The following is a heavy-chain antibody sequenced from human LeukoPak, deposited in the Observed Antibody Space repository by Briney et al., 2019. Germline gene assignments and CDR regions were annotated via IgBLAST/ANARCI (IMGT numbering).Heavy chain of an antibody. J-gene: IGHJ5*02. CDR3: ARMNHYDSSGTDWFDP. V-gene: IGHV1-8*01. CDR1: GYTFTNYG. Sequence: ASVKVSCKTSGYTFTNYGINWVRQAAGQGLEWMGWINPKSGDTGYARKFQGRLAMTRNISINTAYMELSSLRSEDSAVYYCARMNHYDSSGTDWFDPWAQGTLVTVSS. CDR2: INPKSGDT. D-gene: IGHD3-22*01.